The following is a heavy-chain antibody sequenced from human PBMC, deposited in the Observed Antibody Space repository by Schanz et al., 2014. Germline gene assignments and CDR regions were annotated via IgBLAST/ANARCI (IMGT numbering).Heavy chain of an antibody. CDR1: GFTFSSYA. J-gene: IGHJ5*02. V-gene: IGHV3-23*01. CDR3: TRDVRLDRRGNWFDP. Sequence: EVQLLESGGGLVQPGGSLRLSCAASGFTFSSYAMSWVRQAPGKGLEWVSAISGSGGTTYYADSVKGRFTISRDNSENTLYLQMNSRRAEDTAVYYCTRDVRLDRRGNWFDPWGQGTLVTVSS. D-gene: IGHD1-1*01. CDR2: ISGSGGTT.